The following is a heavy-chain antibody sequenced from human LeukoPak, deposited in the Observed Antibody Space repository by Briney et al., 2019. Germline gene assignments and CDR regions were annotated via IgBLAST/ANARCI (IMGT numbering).Heavy chain of an antibody. CDR3: ARFRSWYNYFDY. Sequence: PSETLSLTCTVSGGSISSGDYYWSWIRQPPGKGLEWIGYIYYSGSTYYNPSLKSRVTISVDTSKNQFSLKLSSVTAADTAVYYYARFRSWYNYFDYWGQGTLVTVSS. CDR2: IYYSGST. J-gene: IGHJ4*02. V-gene: IGHV4-30-4*01. D-gene: IGHD6-13*01. CDR1: GGSISSGDYY.